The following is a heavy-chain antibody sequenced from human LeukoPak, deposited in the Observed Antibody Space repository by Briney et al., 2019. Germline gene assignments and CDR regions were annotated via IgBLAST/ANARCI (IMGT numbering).Heavy chain of an antibody. J-gene: IGHJ4*02. Sequence: GGSLRLSCAASGFTFSSYWMHWVRQAPGKGLVWVSRINSDGSSTSYADSVKGRFTISRDNAKNTLYLQMNSLRAEDTAVYYCARGTVGTYYDSSGSFDYWGQGTLVTVSS. CDR2: INSDGSST. CDR3: ARGTVGTYYDSSGSFDY. V-gene: IGHV3-74*01. CDR1: GFTFSSYW. D-gene: IGHD3-22*01.